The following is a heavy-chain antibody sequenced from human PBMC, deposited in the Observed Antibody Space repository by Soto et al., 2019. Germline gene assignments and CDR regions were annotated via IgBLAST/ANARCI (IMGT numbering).Heavy chain of an antibody. D-gene: IGHD4-17*01. Sequence: QVQLVQSGAEVKKPGSSVKVSCKASGGTFSSYTISWVRQAPGQGLEWMGRIIPILGIANYAKKFQGRVTIPADKSTSTDYMELSSLSSEDTAVYYCAREGSYGDYPVFGYWGQGTLVTVSS. CDR1: GGTFSSYT. V-gene: IGHV1-69*08. J-gene: IGHJ4*02. CDR2: IIPILGIA. CDR3: AREGSYGDYPVFGY.